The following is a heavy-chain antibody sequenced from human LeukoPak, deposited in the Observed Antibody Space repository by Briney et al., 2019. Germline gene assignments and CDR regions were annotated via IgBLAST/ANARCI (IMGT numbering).Heavy chain of an antibody. D-gene: IGHD6-19*01. CDR2: ISSSSTYI. V-gene: IGHV3-21*01. J-gene: IGHJ6*03. CDR1: GFTFSNYG. CDR3: AKSSGWNYYYYYMDV. Sequence: GGSLRLSCAASGFTFSNYGMSWVRQAPGKGLEWVSSISSSSTYIYYADSVKGRFTISRDNAKNSLYLQMNSLRAEDTAVYYCAKSSGWNYYYYYMDVWGKGTTVIASS.